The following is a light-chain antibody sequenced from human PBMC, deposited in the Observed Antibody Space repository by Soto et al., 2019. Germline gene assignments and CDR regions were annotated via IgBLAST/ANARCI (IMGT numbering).Light chain of an antibody. V-gene: IGLV2-8*01. CDR1: SSDVGGYNY. CDR2: EVS. Sequence: QSVLTQPPSASGSPGQSVTISCTGTSSDVGGYNYVSWYQQHPGKAPKLMIYEVSKRPSGVPDRFSGSKSGNTASLTVSGLQAEDEADYYCNSYAGSNNFIVFGPGTQLTVL. J-gene: IGLJ1*01. CDR3: NSYAGSNNFIV.